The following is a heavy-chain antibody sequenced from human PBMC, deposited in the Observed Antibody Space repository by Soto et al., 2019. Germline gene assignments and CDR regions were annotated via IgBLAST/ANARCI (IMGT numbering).Heavy chain of an antibody. Sequence: EVQLVQSGGGLVQLGGSLRLSCAASGFTFSNYGMNWVRQAPGKGPEWVSYIGSITRNINYANSVKGRFTISRDNAKNSRYLQMNSLRDEDTAVYYWARGGAARPDYWGQGTLVTVSS. D-gene: IGHD6-6*01. CDR2: IGSITRNI. CDR1: GFTFSNYG. CDR3: ARGGAARPDY. J-gene: IGHJ4*02. V-gene: IGHV3-48*02.